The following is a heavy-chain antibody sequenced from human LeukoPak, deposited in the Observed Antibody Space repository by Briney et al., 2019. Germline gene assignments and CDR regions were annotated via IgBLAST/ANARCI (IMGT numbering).Heavy chain of an antibody. V-gene: IGHV3-33*01. CDR2: IWHDGSYE. CDR1: GFTFSRYG. J-gene: IGHJ4*02. CDR3: ARDRLKSGSYYFDY. Sequence: PGRSLRLSCAASGFTFSRYGMHWVRQAPGKGLEWVAVIWHDGSYEYYADSVKGRFTISRDSSKNTLYLQMNSLRAEDTAVYYCARDRLKSGSYYFDYWGQGTLVTVSS. D-gene: IGHD1-26*01.